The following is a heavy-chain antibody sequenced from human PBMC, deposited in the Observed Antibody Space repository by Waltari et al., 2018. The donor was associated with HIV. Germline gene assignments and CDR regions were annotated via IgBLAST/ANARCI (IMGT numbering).Heavy chain of an antibody. V-gene: IGHV3-7*04. D-gene: IGHD3-10*01. CDR2: IKQDGSEK. CDR3: ARGGFYGSGSKVN. J-gene: IGHJ4*02. CDR1: GFTFSSYW. Sequence: EVQLVESGGGLVQPGGSLRLSCAASGFTFSSYWMSWVRQAPGEGLEGVANIKQDGSEKYDVDSVNGRLTISRDNAENSLYLQMNSLRAEDTAVYYCARGGFYGSGSKVNWGQGTLVTVSS.